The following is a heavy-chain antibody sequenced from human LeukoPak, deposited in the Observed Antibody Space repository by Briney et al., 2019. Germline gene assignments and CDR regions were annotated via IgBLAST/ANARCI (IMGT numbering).Heavy chain of an antibody. J-gene: IGHJ6*02. CDR3: ARETNSSGWWLPYYYYGMDV. D-gene: IGHD6-19*01. CDR1: GYTFTSYG. CDR2: ISAYNGNT. V-gene: IGHV1-18*01. Sequence: ASVKVSCKASGYTFTSYGISWVRQAPGRGLEWMGWISAYNGNTNYAQKLQGRVTMTTDTSTSTAYMELRSLRSDDTAVYYCARETNSSGWWLPYYYYGMDVWGQGTTVTVSS.